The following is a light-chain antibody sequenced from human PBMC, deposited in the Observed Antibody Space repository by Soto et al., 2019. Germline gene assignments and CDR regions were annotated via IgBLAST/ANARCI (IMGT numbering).Light chain of an antibody. Sequence: SYELTQPPSVPVAPGKTARVTCGGNNFGRKRVHGYQQKPGQAPVLVIYYDSDRPSGIPERFSGSSSGSTVTLTISRVEARDEADYYCQVWDSSSDHWVFGGGTKHTVL. J-gene: IGLJ3*02. CDR1: NFGRKR. CDR2: YDS. CDR3: QVWDSSSDHWV. V-gene: IGLV3-21*04.